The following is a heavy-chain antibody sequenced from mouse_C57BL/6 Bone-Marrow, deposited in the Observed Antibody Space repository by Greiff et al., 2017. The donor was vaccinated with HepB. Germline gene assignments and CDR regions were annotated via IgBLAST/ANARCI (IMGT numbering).Heavy chain of an antibody. CDR2: ISYDGSN. J-gene: IGHJ2*01. V-gene: IGHV3-6*01. CDR3: AREIRRRDYFDD. D-gene: IGHD2-12*01. Sequence: EVKLMESGPGLVKPSQSLSLTCSVTGYSITSGYYWNWIRQFPGNKLEWMGYISYDGSNNYNPSLKNRISITRDTSKNQFFLKLNSVTTEDTATYYCAREIRRRDYFDDWGQGTTLTVSS. CDR1: GYSITSGYY.